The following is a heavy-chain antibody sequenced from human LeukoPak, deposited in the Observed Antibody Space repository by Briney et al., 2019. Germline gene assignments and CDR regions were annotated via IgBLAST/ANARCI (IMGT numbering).Heavy chain of an antibody. CDR2: MNTNSGNT. Sequence: ASVKVSCKASGYTFTSYDINWVRQATGQGLEWMGWMNTNSGNTGYEQKFQGRVTMTRNTSISTAYMELSSLRSEDTAVYYCARGSQRITMVRGVIKGKDAFDIWGQGTMVTVSS. CDR1: GYTFTSYD. CDR3: ARGSQRITMVRGVIKGKDAFDI. D-gene: IGHD3-10*01. V-gene: IGHV1-8*01. J-gene: IGHJ3*02.